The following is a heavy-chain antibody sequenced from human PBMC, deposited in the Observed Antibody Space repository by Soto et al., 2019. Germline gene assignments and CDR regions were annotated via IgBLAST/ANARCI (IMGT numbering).Heavy chain of an antibody. CDR3: AKFHGSGTYYNFPDY. J-gene: IGHJ4*02. CDR1: GFTLSSYM. Sequence: PGGSLRLSCAASGFTLSSYMMNWVRQAPGKGLEWVSTISDSGGSTYYAASVKGRFTISRDNSKNTLYLLMNSLSAEDTALYYCAKFHGSGTYYNFPDYWGQGTLDTVSS. CDR2: ISDSGGST. D-gene: IGHD3-10*01. V-gene: IGHV3-23*01.